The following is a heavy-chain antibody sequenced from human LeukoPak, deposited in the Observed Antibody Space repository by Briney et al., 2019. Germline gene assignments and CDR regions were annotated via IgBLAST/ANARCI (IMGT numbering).Heavy chain of an antibody. CDR2: ISAYNGNT. D-gene: IGHD2/OR15-2a*01. V-gene: IGHV1-18*01. Sequence: ASVKVSCKASGYTFTSYGISWVRQAPGQGLEWMGWISAYNGNTNYAQKLQGRVTMTTDTSTSTAYMELRSLRSDDTAVYSCSRQRVLLRRIGYWGQGTLVTVSS. J-gene: IGHJ4*02. CDR3: SRQRVLLRRIGY. CDR1: GYTFTSYG.